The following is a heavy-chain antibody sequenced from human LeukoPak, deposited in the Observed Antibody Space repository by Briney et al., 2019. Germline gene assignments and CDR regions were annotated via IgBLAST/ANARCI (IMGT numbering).Heavy chain of an antibody. J-gene: IGHJ4*02. CDR2: ISSSSSYI. CDR1: GFTFSGYS. CDR3: AISRFGESKTFDY. D-gene: IGHD3-10*01. V-gene: IGHV3-21*01. Sequence: GGSLRLSCAASGFTFSGYSMNWVRQAPGKGLEWVSSISSSSSYIYYADSVKGRFTISRDNAKNSLYLQMNSLRAEDTAVYYCAISRFGESKTFDYWGQGTLVTVSS.